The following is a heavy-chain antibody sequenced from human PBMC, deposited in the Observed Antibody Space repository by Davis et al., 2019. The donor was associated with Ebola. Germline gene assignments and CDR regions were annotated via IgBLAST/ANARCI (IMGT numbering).Heavy chain of an antibody. CDR2: IRSKANSYAT. J-gene: IGHJ5*02. D-gene: IGHD6-6*01. CDR3: AARNNWFDP. Sequence: GSLRLSCAASGFTFSGSAMHWVRQASGKGLEWVGRIRSKANSYATAYAASVKGRFTISRDNAKNTLYLQMNSLRAEDTAVYYCAARNNWFDPWGQGTLVTVSS. V-gene: IGHV3-73*01. CDR1: GFTFSGSA.